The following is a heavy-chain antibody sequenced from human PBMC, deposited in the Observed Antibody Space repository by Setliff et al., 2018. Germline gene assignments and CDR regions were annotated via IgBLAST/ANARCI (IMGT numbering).Heavy chain of an antibody. Sequence: VKVSCKVSGYTLTELSIHWVRQAPGKGLEWMGGFDPEDSDTMLAQKFQGRFTMTQDTSTDTAYMELRSLSSEDTAIYFCASFLSNFSRPFDYWGQGSLVTVS. CDR3: ASFLSNFSRPFDY. V-gene: IGHV1-24*01. CDR1: GYTLTELS. CDR2: FDPEDSDT. J-gene: IGHJ4*02.